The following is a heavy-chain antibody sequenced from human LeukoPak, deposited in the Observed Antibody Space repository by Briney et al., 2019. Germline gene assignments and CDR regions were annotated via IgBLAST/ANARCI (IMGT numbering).Heavy chain of an antibody. CDR2: IYRRGST. V-gene: IGHV4-38-2*02. J-gene: IGHJ4*02. CDR1: GYSISSGYY. CDR3: ARDVRNYYDSSGYYLFDY. Sequence: SETLSLTCTVSGYSISSGYYWGWIRPSPGKGLEWIGNIYRRGSTHYNPSLKSRVTISRDTSKNQFSLKLSSVTAADTAVYYCARDVRNYYDSSGYYLFDYWGQGTLVTVSS. D-gene: IGHD3-22*01.